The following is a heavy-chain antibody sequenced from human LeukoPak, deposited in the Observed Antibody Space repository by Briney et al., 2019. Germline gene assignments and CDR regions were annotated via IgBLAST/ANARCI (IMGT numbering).Heavy chain of an antibody. CDR1: GYTSTGYY. CDR2: INPNSGGT. V-gene: IGHV1-2*02. Sequence: GASVKVSCKASGYTSTGYYMHWVRQAPGQGLEWMGWINPNSGGTNYAQKFQGRVTMTRDTSISTAYMELSRLRSDDTAVYYCARDFCSGGSCYSGFDYWGQGTLVTVSS. J-gene: IGHJ4*02. D-gene: IGHD2-15*01. CDR3: ARDFCSGGSCYSGFDY.